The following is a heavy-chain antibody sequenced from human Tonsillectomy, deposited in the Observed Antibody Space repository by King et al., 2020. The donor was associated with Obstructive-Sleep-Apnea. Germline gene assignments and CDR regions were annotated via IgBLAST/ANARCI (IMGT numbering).Heavy chain of an antibody. CDR1: GFTFSLYG. V-gene: IGHV3-33*01. CDR3: SGGRDWANGQYYYGMDV. J-gene: IGHJ6*02. D-gene: IGHD3/OR15-3a*01. Sequence: VQLVESGGGVVQPGRSLRLSCAASGFTFSLYGMHWVRQAPGKGLEWVASIWYDGSKKYYADSVKGRFTSSRDNSKNTLSLQMNSLRDEDTAVYYCSGGRDWANGQYYYGMDVWGQGTTVTVSS. CDR2: IWYDGSKK.